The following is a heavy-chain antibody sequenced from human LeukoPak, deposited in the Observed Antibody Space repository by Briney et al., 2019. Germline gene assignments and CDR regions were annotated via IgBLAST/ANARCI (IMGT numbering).Heavy chain of an antibody. Sequence: GGSLRLSCAASGFTSSSYSMNWVRLAPGKGLEWVSSISSSSSYIYYADSVKGRFTISRDNAKNSLYLQMNSLRAEDTAVYYCARVDPDYYYMDVWGKGTTVTVSS. V-gene: IGHV3-21*01. J-gene: IGHJ6*03. CDR1: GFTSSSYS. CDR3: ARVDPDYYYMDV. CDR2: ISSSSSYI.